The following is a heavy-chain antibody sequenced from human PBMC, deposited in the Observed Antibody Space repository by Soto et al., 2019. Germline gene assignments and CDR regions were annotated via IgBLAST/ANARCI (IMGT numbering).Heavy chain of an antibody. CDR3: ATGHCSGGSCYFLY. CDR1: GGSISSSSYY. J-gene: IGHJ4*02. CDR2: IYYSGST. Sequence: SETLSLTCTVSGGSISSSSYYWGWIRQPPGKGLEWIGSIYYSGSTYYNPSPKSRVTISVDKSKNQFSLKLSSVTAADTAVYYCATGHCSGGSCYFLYWGQGTLVTVSS. V-gene: IGHV4-39*07. D-gene: IGHD2-15*01.